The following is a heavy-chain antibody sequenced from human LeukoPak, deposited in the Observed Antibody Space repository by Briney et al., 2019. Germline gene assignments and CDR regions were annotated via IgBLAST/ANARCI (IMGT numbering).Heavy chain of an antibody. J-gene: IGHJ4*02. V-gene: IGHV3-23*01. CDR1: GFTFSSYG. CDR2: ISGSWGST. D-gene: IGHD2-21*02. Sequence: GMSLRLSCAASGFTFSSYGMHWVREAPGKGLEGGSAISGSWGSTYYADSVKSPFTISRANSKIPLSLQMTSLRGDDTAVYYCAKVGSMVPALKPAYYFDYWGQGTLVTVSS. CDR3: AKVGSMVPALKPAYYFDY.